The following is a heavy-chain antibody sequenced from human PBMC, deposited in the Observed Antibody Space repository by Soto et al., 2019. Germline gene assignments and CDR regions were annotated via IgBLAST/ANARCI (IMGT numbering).Heavy chain of an antibody. CDR2: INHSGRT. Sequence: QVHLQQWGAGLLKPSETLSLTCAVYGGSFSGYDWSWIRQPPGKGAEGIGEINHSGRTNYNPSLKSRVTITVDTSKNQFSLKLSSVTDADTALYYCARDSYGYSHGIDYWGQGTLVTVSS. D-gene: IGHD5-18*01. V-gene: IGHV4-34*01. CDR1: GGSFSGYD. CDR3: ARDSYGYSHGIDY. J-gene: IGHJ4*02.